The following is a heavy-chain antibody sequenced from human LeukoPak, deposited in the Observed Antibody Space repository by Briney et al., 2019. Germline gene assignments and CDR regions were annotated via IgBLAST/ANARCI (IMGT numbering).Heavy chain of an antibody. J-gene: IGHJ4*02. V-gene: IGHV4-61*01. CDR1: GASVSSSTYS. CDR2: IYYTGST. D-gene: IGHD3-10*01. Sequence: SETLSLTCAVSGASVSSSTYSWSWIRQAPGKGLEWIAYIYYTGSTTYNPSLKGRVTISLDTSKNQFSLKVGSVTAADTAVYYCASDYGSGSYRFDYWGQGTLVTVSS. CDR3: ASDYGSGSYRFDY.